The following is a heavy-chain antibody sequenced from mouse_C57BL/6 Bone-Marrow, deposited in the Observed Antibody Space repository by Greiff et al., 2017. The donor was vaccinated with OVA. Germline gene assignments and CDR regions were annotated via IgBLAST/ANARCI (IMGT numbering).Heavy chain of an antibody. Sequence: EVQGVESGAELVRPGASVKLSCTASGFNIKDDYMHWVQQRPEQGLEWIGWIDPENGDTEYASKFQGKATITADTSSNTAYLQLSSLTSEDTAVYYCTSYGNFDYWGQGTTLTVSS. D-gene: IGHD2-1*01. V-gene: IGHV14-4*01. CDR3: TSYGNFDY. CDR1: GFNIKDDY. J-gene: IGHJ2*01. CDR2: IDPENGDT.